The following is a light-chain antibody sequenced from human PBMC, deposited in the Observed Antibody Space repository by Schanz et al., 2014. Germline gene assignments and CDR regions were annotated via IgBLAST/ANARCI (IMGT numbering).Light chain of an antibody. J-gene: IGLJ3*02. Sequence: QSALTQPASVSGSPGQSITISCTGTSSDVGGYNDVSWYQQHPGKAPKLMIYDVSKRPSGVRDRFSGSKSGNTASLTISGLQAEDEADYYCCSYAGSSWVFGGGTKLTVL. CDR2: DVS. CDR3: CSYAGSSWV. V-gene: IGLV2-11*01. CDR1: SSDVGGYND.